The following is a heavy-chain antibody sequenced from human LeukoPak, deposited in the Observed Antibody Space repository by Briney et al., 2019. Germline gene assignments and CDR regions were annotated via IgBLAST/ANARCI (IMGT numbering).Heavy chain of an antibody. CDR2: FYGSGSA. CDR1: GDSISSSAYY. J-gene: IGHJ4*02. Sequence: SQTLSLTCTVSGDSISSSAYYWSWIRQPPGKGLEWIGYFYGSGSASYNPSLKSRVTISVDRSNNQFSLKMSSVTAADTAVYYCVRDVSQRRHFDYWGQGTLVTVSS. D-gene: IGHD1-1*01. V-gene: IGHV4-30-2*01. CDR3: VRDVSQRRHFDY.